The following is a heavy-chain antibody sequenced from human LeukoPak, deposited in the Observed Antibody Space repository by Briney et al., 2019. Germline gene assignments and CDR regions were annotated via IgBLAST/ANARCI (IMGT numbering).Heavy chain of an antibody. J-gene: IGHJ4*02. D-gene: IGHD3-22*01. Sequence: GGSLRLSCAASGFTFRTYAMSWVRQAPGKGLEWVSGISGSGGSTYYADSVRGRFTISRDNSKNTVYLQLNSLRAEDTAVYYCAKDLGAVVTTPDSDCWGQGTLVTVSS. V-gene: IGHV3-23*01. CDR3: AKDLGAVVTTPDSDC. CDR1: GFTFRTYA. CDR2: ISGSGGST.